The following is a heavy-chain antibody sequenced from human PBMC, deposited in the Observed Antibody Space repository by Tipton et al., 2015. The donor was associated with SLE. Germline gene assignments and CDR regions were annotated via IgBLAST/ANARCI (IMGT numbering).Heavy chain of an antibody. CDR2: IYHSGST. Sequence: TLSLTCTVSGGSISSGGYSWSWIRQPPGKGLEWIGYIYHSGSTYYNPSLKSRVTISVDRSKNQFSLKLSSVTAADTAVYYCARASGYNYGLPYYYYYMDVWGKGTTVTVSS. V-gene: IGHV4-30-2*01. CDR1: GGSISSGGYS. D-gene: IGHD5-18*01. CDR3: ARASGYNYGLPYYYYYMDV. J-gene: IGHJ6*03.